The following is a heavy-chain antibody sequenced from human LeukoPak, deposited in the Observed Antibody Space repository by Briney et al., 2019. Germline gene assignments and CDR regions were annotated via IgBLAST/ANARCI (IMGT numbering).Heavy chain of an antibody. D-gene: IGHD6-6*01. CDR2: IYPGDSDT. CDR3: ARRHSSSLFYFDY. Sequence: GGSLKISCKGSGYSFTSHWIGWVRQLPGKGLEWMGIIYPGDSDTRYSPSFQGQVTISADKSISTAYLQWSSLKASDTAMYYCARRHSSSLFYFDYWGQGTLVTVSS. V-gene: IGHV5-51*01. J-gene: IGHJ4*02. CDR1: GYSFTSHW.